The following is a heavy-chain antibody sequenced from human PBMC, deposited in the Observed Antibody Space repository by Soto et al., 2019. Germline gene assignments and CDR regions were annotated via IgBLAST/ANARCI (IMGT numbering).Heavy chain of an antibody. CDR2: IIPILGIA. V-gene: IGHV1-69*08. CDR3: AREWRDGYNYPHFDY. Sequence: QVQLVQSGAAVKKPGSSVKVSCKASGGTFSSYTISWVRQAPGQGLEWMGRIIPILGIANYAQKFQGRVTITADKSTSTAYMELSSLRSEDTAVYYCAREWRDGYNYPHFDYWGQGTLVTVSS. D-gene: IGHD5-12*01. CDR1: GGTFSSYT. J-gene: IGHJ4*02.